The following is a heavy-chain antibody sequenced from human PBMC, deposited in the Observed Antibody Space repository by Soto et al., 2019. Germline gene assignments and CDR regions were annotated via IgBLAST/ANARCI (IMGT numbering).Heavy chain of an antibody. J-gene: IGHJ4*02. Sequence: ASVKVSCKASGYTFTGYYMHWVRQAPGQGLEWMGWINPTDGSTNYAQKFEDRVTMTTATSTTTVFLELRSLKSDDTAIYYCARDRLRGYDSSGFYSWGKGTMVTVSS. CDR3: ARDRLRGYDSSGFYS. CDR1: GYTFTGYY. D-gene: IGHD3-22*01. V-gene: IGHV1-2*02. CDR2: INPTDGST.